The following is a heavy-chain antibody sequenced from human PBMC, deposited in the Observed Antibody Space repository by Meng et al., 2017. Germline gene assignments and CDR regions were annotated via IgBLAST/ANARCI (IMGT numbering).Heavy chain of an antibody. J-gene: IGHJ4*02. D-gene: IGHD3-9*01. Sequence: ASVKVSCKASGYTFTSYAMNWVRQAPGQGLEWMGWINTNTGNPTYAQGFTGRFVFSLDTSVSTAYLQIRSLKAEDTAVYYCARDGQYYDILTGYRHFDYWGQGTLVTVSS. V-gene: IGHV7-4-1*01. CDR1: GYTFTSYA. CDR3: ARDGQYYDILTGYRHFDY. CDR2: INTNTGNP.